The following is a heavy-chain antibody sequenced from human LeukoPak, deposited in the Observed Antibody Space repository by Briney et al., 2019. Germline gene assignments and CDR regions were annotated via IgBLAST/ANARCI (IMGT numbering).Heavy chain of an antibody. V-gene: IGHV4-59*01. J-gene: IGHJ4*02. D-gene: IGHD3-10*01. CDR2: IYYSGST. Sequence: PSETLSLTCTVSGGSISSYYWSWIRQPPGKGLEWIGYIYYSGSTNYNPSLKSRVTISVDTSKNQFSLKLSSVTAADTAVYYCARVALGWAGEFDYWGQGTLVSVSS. CDR3: ARVALGWAGEFDY. CDR1: GGSISSYY.